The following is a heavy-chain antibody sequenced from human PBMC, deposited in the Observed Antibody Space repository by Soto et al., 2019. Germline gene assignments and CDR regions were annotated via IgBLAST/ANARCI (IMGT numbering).Heavy chain of an antibody. J-gene: IGHJ4*02. CDR1: GGSISSSSYY. V-gene: IGHV4-39*01. D-gene: IGHD3-22*01. CDR3: ARQAATTYYYDSSGYYPFDY. CDR2: IYYSGST. Sequence: SETLSLTCTVSGGSISSSSYYWGWIRQPPGKGLEWIGSIYYSGSTYYNPSLKSRVTISVDTPKNQFSLKLSSVTAADTAVYYCARQAATTYYYDSSGYYPFDYWGQGTLVTVSS.